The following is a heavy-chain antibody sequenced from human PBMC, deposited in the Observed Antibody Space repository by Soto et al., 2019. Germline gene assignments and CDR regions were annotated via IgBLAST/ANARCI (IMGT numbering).Heavy chain of an antibody. J-gene: IGHJ4*02. CDR2: IYYSGIT. CDR3: ASTKSFGVVINYFDY. V-gene: IGHV4-61*01. D-gene: IGHD3-3*01. CDR1: GGSVSIVSYY. Sequence: PSETLSLTCTVSGGSVSIVSYYWSCIRHPPGKGLEWIGYIYYSGITNYNPSLKSRVTRSGDTSKNQFYLKLSSVTAADTAVYYCASTKSFGVVINYFDYWGQGTLVTVSS.